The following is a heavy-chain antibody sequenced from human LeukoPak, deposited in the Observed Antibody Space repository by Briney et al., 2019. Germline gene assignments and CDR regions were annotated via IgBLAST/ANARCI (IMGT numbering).Heavy chain of an antibody. CDR1: GGSFSGYY. J-gene: IGHJ4*02. CDR2: INHSGST. V-gene: IGHV4-34*01. Sequence: SETLSLTCAVYGGSFSGYYWSWIRQPPGKGLEWIGEINHSGSTNYNPSLKSRVTISVDTSKNQLSLKLSSVTAADTAVYYCARLRRWLRSYYFDYWGQGTLVTVSS. CDR3: ARLRRWLRSYYFDY. D-gene: IGHD5-12*01.